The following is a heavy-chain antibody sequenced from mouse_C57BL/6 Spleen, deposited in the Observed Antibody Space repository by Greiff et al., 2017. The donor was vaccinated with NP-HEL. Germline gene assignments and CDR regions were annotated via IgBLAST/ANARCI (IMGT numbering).Heavy chain of an antibody. CDR3: ARSPWDGYFDY. Sequence: VKLMESGPELVKPGASVKISCKASGYAFSSSWMNWVKQRPGKGLEWIGRIYPGDGDTNYNGKFKGKATLTADKSSSTAYMQLSSLTSEDSAVYFCARSPWDGYFDYWGQGTTLTVSS. V-gene: IGHV1-82*01. CDR2: IYPGDGDT. D-gene: IGHD4-1*01. J-gene: IGHJ2*01. CDR1: GYAFSSSW.